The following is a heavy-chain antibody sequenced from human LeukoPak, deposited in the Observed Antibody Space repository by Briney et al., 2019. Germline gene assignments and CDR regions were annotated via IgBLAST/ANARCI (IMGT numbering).Heavy chain of an antibody. J-gene: IGHJ4*02. CDR1: GYSISSGYY. Sequence: SETLSLTCTVSGYSISSGYYWGWIRQPPGKGLEWIGSIYHSGSTYYNPSLKSRVTISVDTSKNQFSLKLSSVTAADTAVYYCARVSGGGSQPFDYWGQGTLVTVSS. CDR3: ARVSGGGSQPFDY. CDR2: IYHSGST. V-gene: IGHV4-38-2*02. D-gene: IGHD2-15*01.